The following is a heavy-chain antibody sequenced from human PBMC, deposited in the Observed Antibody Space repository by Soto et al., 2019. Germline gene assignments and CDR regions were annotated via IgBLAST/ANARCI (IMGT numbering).Heavy chain of an antibody. CDR3: ARAIAAADSY. CDR1: GFTLSSYW. D-gene: IGHD6-13*01. CDR2: IKQDGSEK. V-gene: IGHV3-7*05. Sequence: PGGSLRLSCAASGFTLSSYWMSWVRQAPGKGLEWVANIKQDGSEKYYVDSVKGRFTISRDNAKNSMYLQMNSLRAEDTAVYYCARAIAAADSYWGQGTQVTVSS. J-gene: IGHJ4*02.